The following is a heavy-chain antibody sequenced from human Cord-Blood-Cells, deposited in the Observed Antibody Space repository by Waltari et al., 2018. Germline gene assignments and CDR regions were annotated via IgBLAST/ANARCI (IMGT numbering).Heavy chain of an antibody. CDR1: GGTFSSYA. Sequence: QVQLVQSGAEVKKPGSSVKVSCKASGGTFSSYAISWVRQAPGQGLEWMGGIIPIFGTANYAQKFPGRVTITADESTSTAYMELSSLRSEDTAVYYCASGYCSSTSCYTVAFDIWGQGTMVTVSS. J-gene: IGHJ3*02. V-gene: IGHV1-69*01. D-gene: IGHD2-2*02. CDR3: ASGYCSSTSCYTVAFDI. CDR2: IIPIFGTA.